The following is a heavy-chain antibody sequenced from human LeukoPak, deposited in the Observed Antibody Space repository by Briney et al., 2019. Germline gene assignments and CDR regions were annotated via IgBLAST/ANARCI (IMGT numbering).Heavy chain of an antibody. Sequence: GGSLRLSCAASGFTFSDYYMSWIRQAPGKGLEWVSYISSSSSYTNYADSVKGRFTISRDNAKNSLYLQMNSLRAEDTAVYYCPRDLDSSGPLDYWGQGTLVTVSS. D-gene: IGHD3-22*01. CDR1: GFTFSDYY. CDR2: ISSSSSYT. J-gene: IGHJ4*02. V-gene: IGHV3-11*05. CDR3: PRDLDSSGPLDY.